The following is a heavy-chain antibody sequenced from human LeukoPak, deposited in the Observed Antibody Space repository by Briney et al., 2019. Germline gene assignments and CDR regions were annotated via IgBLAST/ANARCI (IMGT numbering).Heavy chain of an antibody. D-gene: IGHD2-21*02. Sequence: PGGSLRLSCAASGFAFRSYWMHWVRQAPGKGLVWVSRINSDGDSPNYENSVEGRFTISRDDAKNTLYLQMNSLRGEDTAVYYCARGFVSGGDCCAFDIWGHGTIVSVSS. CDR2: INSDGDSP. J-gene: IGHJ3*02. CDR3: ARGFVSGGDCCAFDI. V-gene: IGHV3-74*01. CDR1: GFAFRSYW.